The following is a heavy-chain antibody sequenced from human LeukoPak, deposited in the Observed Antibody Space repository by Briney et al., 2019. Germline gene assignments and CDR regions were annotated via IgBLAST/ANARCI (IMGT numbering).Heavy chain of an antibody. CDR3: AREYGSPNWFDP. J-gene: IGHJ5*02. V-gene: IGHV1-69*05. Sequence: SVKVSCKASGGTFSSYAISWARQAPGQGLEWMGGIIPIFGTANYAQKFQGRVTITTDESTSTAYMELSSLRSEDTAVYYCAREYGSPNWFDPWGQGTLVTVSS. D-gene: IGHD6-13*01. CDR2: IIPIFGTA. CDR1: GGTFSSYA.